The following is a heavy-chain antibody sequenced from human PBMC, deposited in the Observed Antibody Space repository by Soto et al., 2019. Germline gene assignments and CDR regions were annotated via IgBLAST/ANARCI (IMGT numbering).Heavy chain of an antibody. Sequence: PSETLSLTCAXSGGSFRCFYWTLIRQSPGXXLEXXXDIHHVGITNYNPSLKSRVSIPVDTSKSQFSLKLSSVTAADTAVYYCARAHDFWGGRQQPIDSWGQGTLVTVSS. D-gene: IGHD3-3*01. CDR2: IHHVGIT. CDR3: ARAHDFWGGRQQPIDS. CDR1: GGSFRCFY. V-gene: IGHV4-34*01. J-gene: IGHJ4*02.